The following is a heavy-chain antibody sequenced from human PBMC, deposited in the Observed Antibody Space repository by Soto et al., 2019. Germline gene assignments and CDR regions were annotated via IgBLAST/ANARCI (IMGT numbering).Heavy chain of an antibody. J-gene: IGHJ4*02. CDR1: VFTFSAYG. CDR3: AKVDILTGYMGPGY. V-gene: IGHV3-30*18. D-gene: IGHD3-9*01. CDR2: ISYDGNNK. Sequence: GWSLRLSCASSVFTFSAYGMHWVRQAPGKGLEWVAVISYDGNNKYYADSVQGRFTISRDNSKNTLYLQMNSLRAEDTAVYYCAKVDILTGYMGPGYWGQGTLVTVSS.